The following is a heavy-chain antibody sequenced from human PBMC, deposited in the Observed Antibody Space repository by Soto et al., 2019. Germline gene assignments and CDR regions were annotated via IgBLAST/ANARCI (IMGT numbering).Heavy chain of an antibody. CDR3: ARSAIATHWFFDL. Sequence: QLQLQESGPGLVRPSETLSLTCTVSGGPISSSSYYWGWIRPAPGKGLEWVARIYYTSYTYHNPSLKTHVTISVDTSKDQFSLKLTSVTAADTALYYCARSAIATHWFFDLWGRGTLVTVSS. D-gene: IGHD5-18*01. CDR2: IYYTSYT. V-gene: IGHV4-39*01. J-gene: IGHJ2*01. CDR1: GGPISSSSYY.